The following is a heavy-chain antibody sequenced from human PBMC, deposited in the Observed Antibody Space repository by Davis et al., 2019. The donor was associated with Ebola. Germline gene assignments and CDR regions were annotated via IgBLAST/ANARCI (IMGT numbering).Heavy chain of an antibody. CDR1: GISFSNYG. J-gene: IGHJ3*02. D-gene: IGHD2-8*02. CDR3: VKTRSNWWNDALEI. V-gene: IGHV3-30*18. Sequence: GGSLRLSCAASGISFSNYGMFWVRQAPGKVMEWVAVISPDGSDKNYADSGKGRFTISRDNSKNTLDLQMNSLRPEDTAVYYCVKTRSNWWNDALEIWGRGTTVTVSS. CDR2: ISPDGSDK.